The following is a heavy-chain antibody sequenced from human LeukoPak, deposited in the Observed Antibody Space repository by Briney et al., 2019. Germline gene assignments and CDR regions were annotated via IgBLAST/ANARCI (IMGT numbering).Heavy chain of an antibody. D-gene: IGHD3-22*01. Sequence: SETLSLTCTVSAGSIISSSKFWGWIRQSPGKGLEWIGSIYYSGSTYYNPSLKSRVTILVDTSKNQFSLRLTSVTVADTAVYYCARASTMIAPSIDYWGQGTLVTVSS. J-gene: IGHJ4*02. CDR2: IYYSGST. V-gene: IGHV4-39*07. CDR1: AGSIISSSKF. CDR3: ARASTMIAPSIDY.